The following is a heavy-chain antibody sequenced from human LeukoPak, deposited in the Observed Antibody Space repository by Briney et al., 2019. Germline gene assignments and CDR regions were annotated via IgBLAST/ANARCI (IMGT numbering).Heavy chain of an antibody. V-gene: IGHV3-48*04. D-gene: IGHD6-13*01. Sequence: GGSLRLSCAASGFTFSSYSMNWVRQAPGKGLEWVSYISSSSSTIYYADSVKGRFTISRDNAKNSLYLQMNSLRAEDTAVYYCATRIAAAADYWGQGTLVTVSS. CDR1: GFTFSSYS. J-gene: IGHJ4*02. CDR2: ISSSSSTI. CDR3: ATRIAAAADY.